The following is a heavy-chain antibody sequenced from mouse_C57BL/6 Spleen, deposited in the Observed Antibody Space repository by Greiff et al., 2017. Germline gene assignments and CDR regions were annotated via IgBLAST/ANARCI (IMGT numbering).Heavy chain of an antibody. Sequence: QVQLQQSGAELVRPGSSVKLSCKASGYTFTSYWMHWVKQRPIQGLEWIGNIDPSDSETHYNQKFKDKATLTVDKSSSTAYMQLSSLTSEDSAVYYCATKVSLTTVVTLDYWGQGTTLTVSS. CDR2: IDPSDSET. CDR3: ATKVSLTTVVTLDY. CDR1: GYTFTSYW. J-gene: IGHJ2*01. V-gene: IGHV1-52*01. D-gene: IGHD1-1*01.